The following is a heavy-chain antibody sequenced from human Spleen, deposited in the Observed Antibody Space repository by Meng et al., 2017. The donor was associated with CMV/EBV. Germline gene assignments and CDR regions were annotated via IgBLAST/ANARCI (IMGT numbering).Heavy chain of an antibody. V-gene: IGHV4-39*07. Sequence: GSISSSSYYWGWIRQPPGKGLEWIGSIYYSGSTYYNPSLKSRVTISVDTSKNQFSLKLSSVTAADTAVYYCARDPSYDSSEDWFDPWGQGTLVTVSS. CDR3: ARDPSYDSSEDWFDP. J-gene: IGHJ5*02. CDR2: IYYSGST. D-gene: IGHD3-22*01. CDR1: GSISSSSYY.